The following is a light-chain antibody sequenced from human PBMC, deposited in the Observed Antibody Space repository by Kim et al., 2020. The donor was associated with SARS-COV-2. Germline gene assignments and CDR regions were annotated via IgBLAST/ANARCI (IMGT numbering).Light chain of an antibody. Sequence: GGTVTLTCGLNSGSVSTSNYPSWYQQTPGQAPRTLIYNTNTRSSGVPDRFSGSMLGNKAALTITGAQADDESDYYCVLYVGSGIWVFGGGTRLTVL. CDR1: SGSVSTSNY. CDR3: VLYVGSGIWV. J-gene: IGLJ3*02. CDR2: NTN. V-gene: IGLV8-61*01.